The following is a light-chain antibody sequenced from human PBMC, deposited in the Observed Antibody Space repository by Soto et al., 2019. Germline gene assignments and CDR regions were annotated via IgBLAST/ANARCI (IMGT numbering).Light chain of an antibody. J-gene: IGKJ1*01. CDR2: GAS. Sequence: EIVMTQSPATLSVSPGERATLSCRASQSVSSNLAWYQQKPGQAPRLLIYGASTRATGIPARCSGSGSGTEFTLTISSLQSEDFAVYYCQQYNNWPPWTFGQGTKV. V-gene: IGKV3-15*01. CDR3: QQYNNWPPWT. CDR1: QSVSSN.